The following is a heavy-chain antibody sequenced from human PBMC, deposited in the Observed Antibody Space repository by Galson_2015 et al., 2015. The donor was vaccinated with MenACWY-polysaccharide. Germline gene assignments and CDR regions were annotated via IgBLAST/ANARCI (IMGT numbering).Heavy chain of an antibody. D-gene: IGHD2-21*01. Sequence: SLRLSCAASGFTFSSYAMHWVRQAPGKGLGWVAVISYNGNNIYYADSEEGRFTVSRDNFKSTLYLQMNSLRPEDMGVYYCARSYCDRTTCYGMDVWGQGTMVTVSS. J-gene: IGHJ6*02. CDR2: ISYNGNNI. CDR3: ARSYCDRTTCYGMDV. V-gene: IGHV3-30-3*01. CDR1: GFTFSSYA.